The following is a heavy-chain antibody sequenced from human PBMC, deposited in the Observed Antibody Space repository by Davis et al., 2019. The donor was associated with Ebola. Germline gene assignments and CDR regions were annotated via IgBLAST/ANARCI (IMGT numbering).Heavy chain of an antibody. D-gene: IGHD2-15*01. Sequence: GESLKISCKGSGYRFSSYWIGWVRQMPGKGLEWMGIIYPGDSDNRYGPSFQGQVTISVDNSINTAYLQWSSLKASDTAMYYCVRPVSGGMDVWGQGTTVTVSS. CDR3: VRPVSGGMDV. CDR1: GYRFSSYW. V-gene: IGHV5-51*01. CDR2: IYPGDSDN. J-gene: IGHJ6*02.